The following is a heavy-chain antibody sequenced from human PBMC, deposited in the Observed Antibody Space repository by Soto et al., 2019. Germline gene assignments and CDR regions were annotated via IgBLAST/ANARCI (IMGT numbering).Heavy chain of an antibody. V-gene: IGHV4-38-2*02. D-gene: IGHD2-8*01. CDR3: ARDPSYCTNGVCPSFDF. CDR2: IYHSGST. CDR1: GYSISSGYY. J-gene: IGHJ4*02. Sequence: PSETLSLTCAVSGYSISSGYYWGWIRQPPGKGLEWIGSIYHSGSTFYNPSLKSRVTISVDTSKNQFSLKLSSVTAADTAVYYCARDPSYCTNGVCPSFDFWGQGVLVTVSS.